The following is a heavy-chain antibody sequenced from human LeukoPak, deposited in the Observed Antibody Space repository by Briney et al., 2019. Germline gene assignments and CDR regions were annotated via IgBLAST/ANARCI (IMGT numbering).Heavy chain of an antibody. D-gene: IGHD3-22*01. V-gene: IGHV3-23*01. CDR3: AKPSGDYYDSSGYYFDY. CDR2: ISGSGGST. Sequence: GGSLRLSCAASGFTFSSYAMSWVRQAPGKGLEWVSAISGSGGSTYYADSVKGRFTISRDNSKNSLYLQMNSLRAEDTALYYCAKPSGDYYDSSGYYFDYWGQGTLVTVSS. J-gene: IGHJ4*02. CDR1: GFTFSSYA.